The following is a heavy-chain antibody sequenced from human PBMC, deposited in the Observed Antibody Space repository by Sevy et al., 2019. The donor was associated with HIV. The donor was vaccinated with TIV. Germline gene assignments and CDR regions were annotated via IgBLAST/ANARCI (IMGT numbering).Heavy chain of an antibody. CDR3: AKLPSTVMFREKGY. Sequence: GGSLRLSCAASGFTFTNYAMNWVRQAPGKGLEWVSGISDSGDTTLYAESVKGRFTISKYNSKNTVSLQMSSLRAEDTAVYYCAKLPSTVMFREKGYWGQGTRVTVSS. D-gene: IGHD3-10*01. J-gene: IGHJ4*02. CDR2: ISDSGDTT. V-gene: IGHV3-23*01. CDR1: GFTFTNYA.